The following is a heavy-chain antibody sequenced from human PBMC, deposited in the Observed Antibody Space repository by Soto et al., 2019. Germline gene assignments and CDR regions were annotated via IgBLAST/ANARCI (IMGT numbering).Heavy chain of an antibody. CDR3: XXXXXXXXXXXXXXXXX. Sequence: QVRLQESGPGLVKPSETLSLTCTVSGGSISSYYWSWIRQPPGKGLEWIGYMYNTGSTIYNPSLKSRVTISVDTSKNQFSLKLNSVTAADTAXXXXXXXXXXXXXXXXXXXXXXGQGTTVTVSS. CDR2: MYNTGST. J-gene: IGHJ6*02. CDR1: GGSISSYY. V-gene: IGHV4-59*01.